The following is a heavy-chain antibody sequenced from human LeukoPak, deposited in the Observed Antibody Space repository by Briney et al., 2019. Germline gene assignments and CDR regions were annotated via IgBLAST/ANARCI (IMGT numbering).Heavy chain of an antibody. V-gene: IGHV3-23*01. CDR1: GFIFSSQA. CDR3: AKPTLGNSSSWGFDY. J-gene: IGHJ4*02. CDR2: ITGLGYST. Sequence: GGSLRLSCAASGFIFSSQAMSWVRQAPGKGPEWVSAITGLGYSTYYADSVKSRFTISRDNSKNTLYLQMNSLRAEDAAVYYCAKPTLGNSSSWGFDYWGQGTLVSVSS. D-gene: IGHD6-6*01.